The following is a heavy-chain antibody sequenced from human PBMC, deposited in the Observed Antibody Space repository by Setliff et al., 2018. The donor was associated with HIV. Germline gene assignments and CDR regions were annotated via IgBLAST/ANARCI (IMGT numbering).Heavy chain of an antibody. CDR1: GFTFGDYA. CDR3: ARDKWASGFDF. CDR2: ISMSSHTSV. V-gene: IGHV3-48*01. D-gene: IGHD1-26*01. Sequence: GESLKISCTASGFTFGDYAMSWVRQAPGKGLEWVSYISMSSHTSVIYSDSVKGRFTISRDNARNSFYLQMNSLRVDDTAVYFCARDKWASGFDFWGHGALVTVSS. J-gene: IGHJ4*01.